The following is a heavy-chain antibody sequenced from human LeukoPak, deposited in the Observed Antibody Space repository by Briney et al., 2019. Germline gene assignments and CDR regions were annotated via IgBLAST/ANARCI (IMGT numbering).Heavy chain of an antibody. Sequence: GGSLRLSCEASGFTFSSYSMNWVRQAPGKGLEWVANIKQDGSEKYYVDSVKGRFTISRDNAKNSLFLQMNSLRFEDTAVYYCARFGGPMVRNFDFWGQGTLVTVSS. J-gene: IGHJ4*02. D-gene: IGHD3-10*01. CDR3: ARFGGPMVRNFDF. CDR1: GFTFSSYS. V-gene: IGHV3-7*01. CDR2: IKQDGSEK.